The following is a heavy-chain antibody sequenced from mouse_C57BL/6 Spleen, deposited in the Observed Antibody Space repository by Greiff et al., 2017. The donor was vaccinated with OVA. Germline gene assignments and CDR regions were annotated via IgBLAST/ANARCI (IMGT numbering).Heavy chain of an antibody. D-gene: IGHD2-4*01. CDR2: IYPGSGYT. Sequence: VQLQQSGAELVRPGASVKLSCKASGYTFTGYDINWVKQRPGQGLEWVARIYPGSGYTYYNEKFKGKATLTAEKSSSTAYMQLSSLTSEDSAVYFCARDYDYRGVYAMDYWGQGTSVTVSS. J-gene: IGHJ4*01. CDR3: ARDYDYRGVYAMDY. CDR1: GYTFTGYD. V-gene: IGHV1-76*01.